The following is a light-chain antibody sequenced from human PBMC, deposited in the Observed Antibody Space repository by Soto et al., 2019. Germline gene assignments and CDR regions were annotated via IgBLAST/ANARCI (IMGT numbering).Light chain of an antibody. CDR3: MQSLETSYT. Sequence: DIVLTQSPLSLPVTPGEAASISCRSSQSLLDSNGYNYLDWYAQKPGQSPQLLIYMRSNRSSGVPDRFSGSGSGTDFTLKISRVEAEDVGVYYCMQSLETSYTFGQGTKLEIK. V-gene: IGKV2-28*01. J-gene: IGKJ2*01. CDR1: QSLLDSNGYNY. CDR2: MRS.